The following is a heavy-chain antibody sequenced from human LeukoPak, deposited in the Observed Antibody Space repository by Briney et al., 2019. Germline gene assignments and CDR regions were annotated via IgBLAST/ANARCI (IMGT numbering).Heavy chain of an antibody. J-gene: IGHJ5*02. CDR3: ARGSPILIAAAGIRWFDP. CDR1: GFTFSSYS. CDR2: ISSSSSYI. Sequence: GGSLRLSCAASGFTFSSYSMNWVRPAPGKGLEWVSSISSSSSYIYYADSVKGRFTISRDNAKNSLYLQMNSLRAEDTAVYYCARGSPILIAAAGIRWFDPWGQGTLVTVSS. V-gene: IGHV3-21*01. D-gene: IGHD6-13*01.